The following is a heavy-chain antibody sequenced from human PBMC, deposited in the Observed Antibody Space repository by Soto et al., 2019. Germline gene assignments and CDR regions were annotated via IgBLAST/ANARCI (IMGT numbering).Heavy chain of an antibody. CDR3: ARLSTMIVVVITTSYYYGMDV. V-gene: IGHV4-59*08. D-gene: IGHD3-22*01. J-gene: IGHJ6*02. CDR2: IYYSGST. Sequence: PSETLSLTCTVSGGSISSYYWSWIRQPPGKGLEWIGYIYYSGSTNYNPSLKSRVTISVDTSKNQFSLKLSSVTAADTAVYYCARLSTMIVVVITTSYYYGMDVWGQGTTVTVSS. CDR1: GGSISSYY.